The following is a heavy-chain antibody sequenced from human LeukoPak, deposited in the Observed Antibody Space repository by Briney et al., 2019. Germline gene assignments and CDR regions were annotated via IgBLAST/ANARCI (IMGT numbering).Heavy chain of an antibody. CDR1: GFAFSIYW. CDR3: ARGEYCTGGSCYFDY. V-gene: IGHV3-7*01. CDR2: INQDGSEI. J-gene: IGHJ4*02. D-gene: IGHD2-15*01. Sequence: GGSLRLSCAASGFAFSIYWMSWVRQAPGKGLEWVANINQDGSEIYHVDSVKGRFTISRDNAKNSLYLQMNSLRAEDTAVYYCARGEYCTGGSCYFDYWGQGTLVTVSS.